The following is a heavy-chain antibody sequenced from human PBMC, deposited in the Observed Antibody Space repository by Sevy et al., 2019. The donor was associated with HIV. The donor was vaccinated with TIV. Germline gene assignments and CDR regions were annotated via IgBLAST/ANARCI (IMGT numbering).Heavy chain of an antibody. CDR1: GYNFNNYY. CDR2: INPTSSST. Sequence: ASVKVSCKASGYNFNNYYIHWVRQAPGQGLQWMGVINPTSSSTYYPPKFQGRVTMTRDTSTSTVSLDLSSLRSEDTAVYYCARGDGTGRCFDSRGQGTLVTVSS. CDR3: ARGDGTGRCFDS. V-gene: IGHV1-46*02. J-gene: IGHJ4*02. D-gene: IGHD1-26*01.